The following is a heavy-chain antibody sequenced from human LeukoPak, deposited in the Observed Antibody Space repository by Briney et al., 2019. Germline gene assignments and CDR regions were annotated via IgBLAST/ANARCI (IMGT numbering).Heavy chain of an antibody. J-gene: IGHJ4*02. CDR2: INPNSGGT. D-gene: IGHD2-2*01. CDR1: GYTFTGYY. V-gene: IGHV1-2*02. CDR3: AGEGYCSSTSCPDY. Sequence: ASVKVSCKASGYTFTGYYMHWVRQAPGQGLEWMGWINPNSGGTNYAQKFQGRVTMTRDSSISTAYMELSRLRSDDTAVYYCAGEGYCSSTSCPDYWGQGTLVTVSS.